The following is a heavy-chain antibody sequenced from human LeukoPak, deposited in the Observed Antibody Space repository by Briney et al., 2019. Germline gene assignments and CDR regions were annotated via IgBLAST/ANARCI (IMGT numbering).Heavy chain of an antibody. CDR1: GYSFSIYW. CDR2: IFPADSDT. Sequence: GESLKISCKGSGYSFSIYWSGWVRQMSGKGLEWMGIIFPADSDTRYSPSFQGQVTISADRSITTAYLQWNGLKAADTAIYYCARQRAWRELGAFDIWGLGTMVTVSS. V-gene: IGHV5-51*01. CDR3: ARQRAWRELGAFDI. D-gene: IGHD1-26*01. J-gene: IGHJ3*02.